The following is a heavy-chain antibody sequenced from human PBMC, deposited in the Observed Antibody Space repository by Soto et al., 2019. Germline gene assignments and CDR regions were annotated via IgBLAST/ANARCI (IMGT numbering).Heavy chain of an antibody. Sequence: QVQLAQSGAEVRKPGSSVKVSCGASGGSFSDFAFSWVRQAPGQGLEWMGGIIPMFGASKYAQRFQDRVTITADESTNTVYLALSSLTSDDTATYYYARGGIVAVPAALSSYHDYTNYRFDSWGQGTLVTVSS. J-gene: IGHJ4*02. V-gene: IGHV1-69*01. CDR1: GGSFSDFA. CDR3: ARGGIVAVPAALSSYHDYTNYRFDS. D-gene: IGHD2-15*01. CDR2: IIPMFGAS.